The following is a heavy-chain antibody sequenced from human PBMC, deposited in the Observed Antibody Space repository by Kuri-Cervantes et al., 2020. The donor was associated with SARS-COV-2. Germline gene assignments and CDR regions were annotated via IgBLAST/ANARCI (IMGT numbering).Heavy chain of an antibody. CDR2: ISGSGGST. CDR3: AKFTSVSSRWFDP. D-gene: IGHD6-6*01. CDR1: GFTFSSYA. Sequence: GGSLRLSCAASGFTFSSYAMSWVRQAPGKGLEWVSAISGSGGSTYYADSVKGRFTISRDNSKNPLYLQMNSLRAEDTAVYNCAKFTSVSSRWFDPWGQGTLVTVSS. V-gene: IGHV3-23*01. J-gene: IGHJ5*02.